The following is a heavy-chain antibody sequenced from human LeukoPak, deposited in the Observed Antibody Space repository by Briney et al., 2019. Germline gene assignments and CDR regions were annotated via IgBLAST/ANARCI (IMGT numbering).Heavy chain of an antibody. J-gene: IGHJ4*02. D-gene: IGHD2-15*01. CDR3: ARVVVAAWGQFD. V-gene: IGHV4-39*07. Sequence: SETLSLTCTVSGGSISSSSYYWGWIRQPPGKGLEWIGSIYYSGSTYYNPPLKSRVTISVDTSKNQFSLKLSSVTAADTAVYYCARVVVAAWGQFDWGQGTLVTVSS. CDR2: IYYSGST. CDR1: GGSISSSSYY.